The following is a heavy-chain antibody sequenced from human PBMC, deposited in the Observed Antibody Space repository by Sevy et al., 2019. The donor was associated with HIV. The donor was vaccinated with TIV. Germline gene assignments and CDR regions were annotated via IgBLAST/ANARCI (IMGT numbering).Heavy chain of an antibody. J-gene: IGHJ4*02. CDR2: IRSNDYGGAT. CDR3: TRGYYYDSSGYSDY. Sequence: CLRLSCTGSGFTFGDYAMSWFRQAPGMGLEWVGFIRSNDYGGATDYAASVKGRFTISRDDSTSIADLQMNSLKTEDTAVYYCTRGYYYDSSGYSDYWGQGTLVLVSS. V-gene: IGHV3-49*03. D-gene: IGHD3-22*01. CDR1: GFTFGDYA.